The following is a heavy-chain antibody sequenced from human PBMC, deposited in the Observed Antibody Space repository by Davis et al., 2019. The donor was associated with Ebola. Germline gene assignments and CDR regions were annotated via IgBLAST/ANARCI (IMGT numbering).Heavy chain of an antibody. D-gene: IGHD5-24*01. Sequence: PSETLSLTCAVYGGSFSGYYWSWIRQHPGKGLEWIGYIYYSGSTYYNPSLKSRVTISVDTSKNQFSLKLSSVTAADTAVYYCARYPMERWLQAYFDYWGQGTLVTVSS. V-gene: IGHV4-31*11. CDR2: IYYSGST. CDR1: GGSFSGYY. CDR3: ARYPMERWLQAYFDY. J-gene: IGHJ4*02.